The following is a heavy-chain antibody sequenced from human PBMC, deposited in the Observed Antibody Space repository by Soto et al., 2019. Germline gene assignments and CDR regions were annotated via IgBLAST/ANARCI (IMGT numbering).Heavy chain of an antibody. Sequence: SETLSLTCAVYGGSFSGYYWSWISQPPGKGLEWIGEINHSGSTNYNPSLRSRVTISVDTSKNQFSLNLSSVTAADTAVYYCAGGRGRQQLVMSYYYGMDVWGQGTTVTVSS. V-gene: IGHV4-34*01. J-gene: IGHJ6*02. CDR2: INHSGST. D-gene: IGHD6-13*01. CDR3: AGGRGRQQLVMSYYYGMDV. CDR1: GGSFSGYY.